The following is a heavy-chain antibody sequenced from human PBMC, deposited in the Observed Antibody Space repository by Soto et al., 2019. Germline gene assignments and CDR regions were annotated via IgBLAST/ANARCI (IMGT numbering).Heavy chain of an antibody. CDR2: ISGSGGST. J-gene: IGHJ4*02. V-gene: IGHV3-23*01. CDR1: GFTFSSYA. D-gene: IGHD3-3*01. CDR3: AKDEGYDFWSGYDY. Sequence: GGSLRLSCAASGFTFSSYAMSWVRQAPGKGLEWVSAISGSGGSTYYADSVKGRFTISRDNSKNTLYLQMNSLRAEDTAVYYCAKDEGYDFWSGYDYWGQGTLVTVSS.